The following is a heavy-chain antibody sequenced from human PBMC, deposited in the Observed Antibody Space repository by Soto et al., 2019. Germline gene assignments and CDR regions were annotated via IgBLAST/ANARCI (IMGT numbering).Heavy chain of an antibody. J-gene: IGHJ5*02. CDR1: GFTFSSYA. V-gene: IGHV3-23*01. D-gene: IGHD2-2*01. CDR2: ISGSGSGA. CDR3: AKGSSTSCYAYLVS. Sequence: GGSLRLSCAASGFTFSSYAMSWVRQAPGKGLEWVSVISGSGSGAYYADSVKGRFTISRDNSENALYLQMSSLRAEDTAVYYCAKGSSTSCYAYLVSWGRGTLVTVSS.